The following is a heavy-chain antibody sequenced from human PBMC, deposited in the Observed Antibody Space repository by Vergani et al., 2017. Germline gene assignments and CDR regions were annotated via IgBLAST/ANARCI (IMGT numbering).Heavy chain of an antibody. D-gene: IGHD3-9*01. V-gene: IGHV1-18*01. CDR2: ISAYNGNT. Sequence: QVQLVQSGAEVKKPGSSVKVSCKASGGTFSSYAISWVRQAPGQGLEWMGWISAYNGNTNYAQKLQGRVTMTTDTSTSTAYMELRSLRSDDTAVYYCARGRILTGYYSFHYWGQGTLFTVSS. J-gene: IGHJ4*02. CDR1: GGTFSSYA. CDR3: ARGRILTGYYSFHY.